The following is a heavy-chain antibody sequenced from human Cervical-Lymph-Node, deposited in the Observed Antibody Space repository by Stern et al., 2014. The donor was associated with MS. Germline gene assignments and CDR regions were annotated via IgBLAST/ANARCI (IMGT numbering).Heavy chain of an antibody. CDR3: ASGSWGDRCCYYGMDV. D-gene: IGHD3-10*01. CDR2: ISYDGSNT. Sequence: VQLVESGGGVVQPGRSLRLSCAASGFTFSSYAMHWVRQAPGKGLEWVAVISYDGSNTYYEDSVKGRFTISRDNSKNALYLQVISLRPGDTAVYYCASGSWGDRCCYYGMDVWGQGTTVTVSS. J-gene: IGHJ6*02. CDR1: GFTFSSYA. V-gene: IGHV3-30-3*01.